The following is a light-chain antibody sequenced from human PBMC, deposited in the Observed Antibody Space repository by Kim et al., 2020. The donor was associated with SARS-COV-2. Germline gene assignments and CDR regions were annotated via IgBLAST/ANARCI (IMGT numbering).Light chain of an antibody. Sequence: SSELTQDPAVSVAMGQTVRVTCQGDSLRSYYASWYQQKPGQAPVLVIYGKNNRPSGIPERFSGSSSVNTASLTITGAQAEDEADYYCNSRDSSGNHVVLGGGRKLTV. J-gene: IGLJ2*01. CDR2: GKN. CDR3: NSRDSSGNHVV. CDR1: SLRSYY. V-gene: IGLV3-19*01.